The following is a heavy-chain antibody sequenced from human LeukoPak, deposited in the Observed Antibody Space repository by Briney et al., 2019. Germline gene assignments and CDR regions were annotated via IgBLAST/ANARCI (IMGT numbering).Heavy chain of an antibody. V-gene: IGHV3-33*01. Sequence: PGGSLRLSCAASGFTFSSYGMHWVRQAPGKGLEWVAVILSDGSKEFYTDSVKGRFTISRDNSKNTLYLQMNSLRAEDTAVYYCARITFVVEGYGMDVWGQGTTVTVSS. CDR1: GFTFSSYG. CDR3: ARITFVVEGYGMDV. J-gene: IGHJ6*02. CDR2: ILSDGSKE. D-gene: IGHD2-21*01.